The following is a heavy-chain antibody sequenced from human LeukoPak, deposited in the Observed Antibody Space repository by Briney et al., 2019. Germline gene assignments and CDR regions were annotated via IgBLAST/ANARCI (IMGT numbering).Heavy chain of an antibody. CDR1: GYTLTGLS. D-gene: IGHD6-19*01. Sequence: ASVKVSCKVSGYTLTGLSMHWVRQAPGKGLEWMGGFDPEDGETIYAQKFQGRVTMTEDTSTDTAYMELSSLRSEDTAVYYCATGVRYSSGWYYFDYWGQGTLVTVSS. J-gene: IGHJ4*02. V-gene: IGHV1-24*01. CDR3: ATGVRYSSGWYYFDY. CDR2: FDPEDGET.